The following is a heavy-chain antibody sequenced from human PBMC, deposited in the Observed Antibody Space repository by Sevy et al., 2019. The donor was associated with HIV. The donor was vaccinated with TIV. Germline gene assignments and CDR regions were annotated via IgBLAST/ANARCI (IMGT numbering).Heavy chain of an antibody. CDR3: ARSSGYVRGRPYYFDY. V-gene: IGHV4-34*01. CDR1: GGSFSGYY. J-gene: IGHJ4*02. D-gene: IGHD5-12*01. CDR2: INHSGST. Sequence: SETLSLTCAVYGGSFSGYYWSWIRQPPGKGLECIGEINHSGSTNYNPSLKSRVTISVDTSKNQFSLKLSSVTAADTAVYYCARSSGYVRGRPYYFDYWGQGTLVTVSS.